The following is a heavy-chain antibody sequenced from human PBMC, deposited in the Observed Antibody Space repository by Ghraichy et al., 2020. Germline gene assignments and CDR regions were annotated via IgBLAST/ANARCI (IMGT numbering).Heavy chain of an antibody. V-gene: IGHV3-23*01. CDR3: AKWGLRVFGVVIDYYYYGMDV. J-gene: IGHJ6*02. CDR1: GFTFSSYA. CDR2: ISGSGGST. Sequence: GGSLRLSCAASGFTFSSYAMSWVRQAPGKGLEWVSAISGSGGSTYYADSVKGRFTISRDNSKNTLYLQMNSLRAEDTAVYYCAKWGLRVFGVVIDYYYYGMDVWGQGTTVTVSS. D-gene: IGHD3-3*01.